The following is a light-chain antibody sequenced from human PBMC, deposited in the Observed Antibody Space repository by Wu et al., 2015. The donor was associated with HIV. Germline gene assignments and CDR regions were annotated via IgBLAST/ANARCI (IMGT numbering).Light chain of an antibody. CDR3: HHYSTSPHT. V-gene: IGKV3-20*01. CDR2: GAS. J-gene: IGKJ2*01. Sequence: ETVMTQSPDTLSVSPGERATLSCRASQSVSSKLAWYQQKPGQAPRLLIFGASNRATGIPDRFSGSGSGTDFTLTISKLEPEDFAVYYCHHYSTSPHTFGQGTKLEIK. CDR1: QSVSSK.